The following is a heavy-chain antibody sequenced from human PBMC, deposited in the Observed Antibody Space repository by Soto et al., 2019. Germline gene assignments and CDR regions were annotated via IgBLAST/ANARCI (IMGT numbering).Heavy chain of an antibody. J-gene: IGHJ6*02. CDR2: ISYDGSNK. CDR3: AKGAMIVASHYYYGMDV. D-gene: IGHD3-22*01. CDR1: GFTFSSYG. V-gene: IGHV3-30*18. Sequence: GGSLRLSCAASGFTFSSYGMHWVRQAPGKGLEWVAVISYDGSNKYYADSVKGRFTISRDNSKNTLYLQMNSLRAEDTAVYYCAKGAMIVASHYYYGMDVWGQGTTVTVSS.